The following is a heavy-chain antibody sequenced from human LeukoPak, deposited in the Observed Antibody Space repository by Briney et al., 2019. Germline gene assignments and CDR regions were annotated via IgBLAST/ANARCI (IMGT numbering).Heavy chain of an antibody. CDR1: GFTFSIYG. D-gene: IGHD3-10*01. CDR3: AKDLRDTMVRGVIITSYYYYYYGMDV. V-gene: IGHV3-23*01. CDR2: ISGSGGST. J-gene: IGHJ6*02. Sequence: GGSLTLSRAASGFTFSIYGMSWARHAPGKGRGWVSAISGSGGSTYYADSVEGRFTISRDNSKNTLYLQMNSLRAEDTAVYYCAKDLRDTMVRGVIITSYYYYYYGMDVWGQGTTVTVSS.